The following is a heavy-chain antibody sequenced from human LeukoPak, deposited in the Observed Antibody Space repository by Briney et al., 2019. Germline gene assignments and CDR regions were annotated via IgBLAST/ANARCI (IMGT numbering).Heavy chain of an antibody. J-gene: IGHJ5*02. CDR1: GFTINNYG. V-gene: IGHV3-33*01. D-gene: IGHD3-10*01. CDR3: AREQSVFDNWLDP. Sequence: PGGSLRRSCEASGFTINNYGMHWVRQAPGKGLEWVAVIWYDESNEYYADSVKGRFTISRNNSKNTLYLEMSSLRAEDTAVYYCAREQSVFDNWLDPWGQGTLVTVSS. CDR2: IWYDESNE.